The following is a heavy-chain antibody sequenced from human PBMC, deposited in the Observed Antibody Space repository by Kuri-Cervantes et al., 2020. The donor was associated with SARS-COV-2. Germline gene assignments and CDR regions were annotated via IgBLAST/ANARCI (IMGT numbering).Heavy chain of an antibody. CDR1: GGSISSSSYY. J-gene: IGHJ4*02. V-gene: IGHV4-39*01. CDR2: IYYSGST. CDR3: ARVSVQYYYDSSGFDY. D-gene: IGHD3-22*01. Sequence: ESLKISCTVSGGSISSSSYYWGWIRQPPGKGLEWIGSIYYSGSTYYNPSLKSRVTISVDTSKNQFSLKLSSVTAADTAVYYCARVSVQYYYDSSGFDYWGQGTLVTVSS.